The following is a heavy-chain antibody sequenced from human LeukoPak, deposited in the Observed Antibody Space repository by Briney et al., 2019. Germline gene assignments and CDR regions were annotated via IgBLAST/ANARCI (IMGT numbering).Heavy chain of an antibody. D-gene: IGHD6-19*01. CDR2: TYYKFTWYN. J-gene: IGHJ4*02. V-gene: IGHV6-1*01. Sequence: SQTLSLTCAISGDGVSSNNAAWNWIRQSPSRGLEWLGRTYYKFTWYNDYAVSVRGRITINPDTSKNQFSLKLNSVTPEDTAVYYCARSGPPEYSSAFDYWGQGSLVAVSS. CDR3: ARSGPPEYSSAFDY. CDR1: GDGVSSNNAA.